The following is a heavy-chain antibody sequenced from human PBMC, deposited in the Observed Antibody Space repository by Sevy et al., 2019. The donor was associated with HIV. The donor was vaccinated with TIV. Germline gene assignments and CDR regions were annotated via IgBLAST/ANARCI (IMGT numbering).Heavy chain of an antibody. CDR3: ATFSVGY. D-gene: IGHD3-3*01. J-gene: IGHJ4*02. V-gene: IGHV3-7*01. CDR2: INQDGNEK. Sequence: GGSLRLSCAASGFAFSSHAMHWVRQAPGKGLEWVANINQDGNEKYYVDSVKGRFTISRDNAKNSLYLQMNSLRDDDTAVYYCATFSVGYWGQGTLVTVSS. CDR1: GFAFSSHA.